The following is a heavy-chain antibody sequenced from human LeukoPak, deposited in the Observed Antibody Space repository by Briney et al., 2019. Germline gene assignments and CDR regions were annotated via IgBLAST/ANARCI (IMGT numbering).Heavy chain of an antibody. V-gene: IGHV4-38-2*02. CDR2: IYHSGST. Sequence: SETLSLTCTVSGYSISSGYYWGWIRQPPGKGLEWIGSIYHSGSTYYNPSLKSRVTISVDTSKNQFSLKLSSVTAADTAVYYCAREDWNYYYYYYYMDVWGKGTTVTVSS. J-gene: IGHJ6*03. CDR3: AREDWNYYYYYYYMDV. CDR1: GYSISSGYY. D-gene: IGHD1-7*01.